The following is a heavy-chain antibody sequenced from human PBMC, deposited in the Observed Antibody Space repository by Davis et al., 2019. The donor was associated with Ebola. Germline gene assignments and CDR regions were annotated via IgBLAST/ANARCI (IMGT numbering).Heavy chain of an antibody. D-gene: IGHD6-13*01. CDR2: ISGSGGST. J-gene: IGHJ6*02. CDR1: GFTFSSYA. V-gene: IGHV3-23*01. CDR3: AKVAIAGPTYGMDV. Sequence: GESLKISCAASGFTFSSYAMSWVRQAPGKGLEWVSTISGSGGSTYYADSVKGRFTISRDNSKNTLYLHINSLRAEDTAVYYCAKVAIAGPTYGMDVWGQGTTVTVSS.